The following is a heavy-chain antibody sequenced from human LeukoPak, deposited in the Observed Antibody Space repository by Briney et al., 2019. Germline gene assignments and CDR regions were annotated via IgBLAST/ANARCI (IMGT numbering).Heavy chain of an antibody. CDR2: VNHGGST. Sequence: SETLSLTCAVYGGSFSTYYWSWIRQPPGKGLEWIGEVNHGGSTNYNPSLKSRVTISVDTSTNQFPLKLSSVTAADTAVYYCARAPPYCSSTSCYPNRWFDPWGQGTLVTVSS. CDR3: ARAPPYCSSTSCYPNRWFDP. J-gene: IGHJ5*02. CDR1: GGSFSTYY. V-gene: IGHV4-34*01. D-gene: IGHD2-2*01.